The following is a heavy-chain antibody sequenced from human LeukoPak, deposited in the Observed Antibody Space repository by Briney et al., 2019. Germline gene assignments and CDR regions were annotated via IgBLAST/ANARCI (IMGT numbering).Heavy chain of an antibody. Sequence: GGSLRLSCAASGFTFSSYGMHWVRQAPGKGLEWVAGITYDGSNKYYADSVKGRFTISRDNSKNTLYLQMNSMRAEDTGVHYCAKDDLGYCSGGSCYLDYWGQGTLVTVSS. D-gene: IGHD2-15*01. CDR2: ITYDGSNK. CDR3: AKDDLGYCSGGSCYLDY. CDR1: GFTFSSYG. V-gene: IGHV3-30*18. J-gene: IGHJ4*02.